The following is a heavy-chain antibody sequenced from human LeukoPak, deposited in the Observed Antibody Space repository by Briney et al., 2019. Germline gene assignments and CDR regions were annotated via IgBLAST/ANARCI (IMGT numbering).Heavy chain of an antibody. D-gene: IGHD6-13*01. Sequence: QPGGSLRLSCAASGFTFSSYAMRWLRQAPGKGLEWVAGICYGGGGKYYADSVKGRFTISRDNSKHTLYLQMDSLRAEDTAVYYCTILSINVVKIAAAGFARWGQGALVT. CDR3: TILSINVVKIAAAGFAR. CDR2: ICYGGGGK. V-gene: IGHV3-23*01. CDR1: GFTFSSYA. J-gene: IGHJ4*02.